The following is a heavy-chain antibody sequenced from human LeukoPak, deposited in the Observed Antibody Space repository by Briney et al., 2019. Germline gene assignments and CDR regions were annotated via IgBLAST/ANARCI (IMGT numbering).Heavy chain of an antibody. V-gene: IGHV3-7*01. D-gene: IGHD5-12*01. CDR3: ARAWGYSGYDDLDY. Sequence: GGSLKLSCVASGFTFSSYWMSWVRQAPGRGLEWVATIKQDGSEKYYVDSVKGRFTISRDNAKNSLYLQMNSLRAEDTAVYYCARAWGYSGYDDLDYWGQGTLVTVSS. CDR2: IKQDGSEK. CDR1: GFTFSSYW. J-gene: IGHJ4*02.